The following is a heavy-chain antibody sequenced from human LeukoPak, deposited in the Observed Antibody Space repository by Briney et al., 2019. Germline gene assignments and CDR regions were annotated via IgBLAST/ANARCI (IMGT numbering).Heavy chain of an antibody. V-gene: IGHV1-46*01. Sequence: ASVKVSCKASGYTFTSYYMHWVRQAPGQGLEWMGIINPSGGSTSYAQKFQGRVTMTRDTSTSTVCMELSSLRSEDTAVYYCAREGYYDSSGYYSGVYYYGMDVWGQGTTVTVSS. J-gene: IGHJ6*02. CDR3: AREGYYDSSGYYSGVYYYGMDV. CDR2: INPSGGST. CDR1: GYTFTSYY. D-gene: IGHD3-22*01.